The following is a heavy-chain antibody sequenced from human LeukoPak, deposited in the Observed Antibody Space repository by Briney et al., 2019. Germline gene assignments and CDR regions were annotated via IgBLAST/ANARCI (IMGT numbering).Heavy chain of an antibody. CDR3: ANGREAVADY. D-gene: IGHD6-19*01. CDR1: GFTFNNYA. Sequence: GGSLRLSCAASGFTFNNYAMHWVRQAPGKGLEWVSAISGSGGSTYYADSVKGRFTISRDNSKNTLYLQMNSLRAEDTAVYYCANGREAVADYWGQGTLVTVSS. CDR2: ISGSGGST. V-gene: IGHV3-23*01. J-gene: IGHJ4*02.